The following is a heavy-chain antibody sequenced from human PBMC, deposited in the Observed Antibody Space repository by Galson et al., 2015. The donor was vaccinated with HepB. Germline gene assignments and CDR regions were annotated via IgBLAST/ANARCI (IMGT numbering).Heavy chain of an antibody. Sequence: PALVKPTQTLTLTCTVSGFSLSNARMGVSWIRQPPGKALEWLAHIFSNDEKSYSTSLKSRLTISKDTSKSQVVLTMTNMDPVDTATYYCARIRPYLRFLEWFPRVDVWGQGTTVTVSS. CDR1: GFSLSNARMG. CDR2: IFSNDEK. CDR3: ARIRPYLRFLEWFPRVDV. D-gene: IGHD3-3*01. V-gene: IGHV2-26*01. J-gene: IGHJ6*02.